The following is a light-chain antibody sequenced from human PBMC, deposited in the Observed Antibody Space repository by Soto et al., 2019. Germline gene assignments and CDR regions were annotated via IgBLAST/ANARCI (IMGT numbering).Light chain of an antibody. CDR2: GAS. CDR1: QSVSSSD. CDR3: QHYRNSPLR. Sequence: VLTQSPGTLSLSPGERATLFCRAGQSVSSSDLAWDQQKPDQAPRLLIYGASSRATGIPDRFSGSGSGTEFTLTISSLGPDDVAVDYCQHYRNSPLRFGGGTKVDIK. J-gene: IGKJ4*02. V-gene: IGKV3-20*01.